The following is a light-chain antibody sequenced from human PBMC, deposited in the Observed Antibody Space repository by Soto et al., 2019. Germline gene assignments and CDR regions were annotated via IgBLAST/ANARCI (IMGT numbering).Light chain of an antibody. J-gene: IGKJ2*01. Sequence: EMVLTQSPGTLSLSPGERATLSCRASQIVSNAYLAWYQQRPGQAPRLLSYGASSRTTGIPDRFTGSGSGTVYTLTSSRLELEYFEVYYCQSCGSSPYTFGQGTKLEIK. CDR3: QSCGSSPYT. CDR2: GAS. V-gene: IGKV3-20*01. CDR1: QIVSNAY.